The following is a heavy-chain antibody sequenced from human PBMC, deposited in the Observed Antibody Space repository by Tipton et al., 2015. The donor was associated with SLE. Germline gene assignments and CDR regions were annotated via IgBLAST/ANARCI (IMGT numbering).Heavy chain of an antibody. CDR1: GFTFSSYA. CDR2: ISGSGGST. V-gene: IGHV3-23*01. Sequence: SLRLSCAASGFTFSSYAMSWVRQAPGKGLEWVSAISGSGGSTYYADSVKGRFTISRDNSKNTLYLQMNSLRAEGTAVYYCAKQRFLEWLLFSYWGQGTLVTVSS. D-gene: IGHD3-3*01. J-gene: IGHJ4*02. CDR3: AKQRFLEWLLFSY.